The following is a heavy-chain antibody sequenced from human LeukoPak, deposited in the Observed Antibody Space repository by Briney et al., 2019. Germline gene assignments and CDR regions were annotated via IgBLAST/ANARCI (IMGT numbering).Heavy chain of an antibody. CDR2: IYNAATT. D-gene: IGHD5-12*01. Sequence: SETLSLTCTVSGGSISGNYWSWVRRTPDKGLEWISYIYNAATTNYNPSLKSRVFISLDASKNQFSLKLNSVTAADTAIYYCARLGRLDGYVFDYWGRGTLVTVSS. V-gene: IGHV4-59*12. J-gene: IGHJ4*02. CDR3: ARLGRLDGYVFDY. CDR1: GGSISGNY.